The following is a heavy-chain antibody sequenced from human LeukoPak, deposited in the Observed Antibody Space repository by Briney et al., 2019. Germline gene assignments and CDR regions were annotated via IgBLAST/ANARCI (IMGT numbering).Heavy chain of an antibody. CDR2: ISYDGSNK. V-gene: IGHV3-30*03. J-gene: IGHJ4*02. D-gene: IGHD3-10*01. Sequence: PGGSLRLSCAASGFTFSSYWMSWVRQAPGKGLEWVAVISYDGSNKYYADSVKGRFIISRDNSKNTLYLQMNSLRAEDTAIYYCARDYYGSGHFDNWGQGTLVTVSS. CDR3: ARDYYGSGHFDN. CDR1: GFTFSSYW.